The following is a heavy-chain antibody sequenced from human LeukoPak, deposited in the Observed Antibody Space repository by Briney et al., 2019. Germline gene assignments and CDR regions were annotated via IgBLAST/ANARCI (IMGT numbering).Heavy chain of an antibody. D-gene: IGHD3-16*01. V-gene: IGHV1-2*02. CDR2: INAASGGT. Sequence: ASVKVSCKASGDTFIAYYMHWVRQAPGQGLEWMGWINAASGGTLYAQNFQGRVTMTRDTSISTAYMELSELRSDDTAVYYCGGQKAPRQMDYGGQGPRAT. J-gene: IGHJ4*02. CDR3: GGQKAPRQMDY. CDR1: GDTFIAYY.